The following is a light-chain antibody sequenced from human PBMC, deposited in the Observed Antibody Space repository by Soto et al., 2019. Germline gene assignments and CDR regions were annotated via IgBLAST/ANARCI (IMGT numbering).Light chain of an antibody. CDR3: QQYHNYRT. V-gene: IGKV1-5*01. CDR1: QNISSS. J-gene: IGKJ1*01. Sequence: IQLTQSPSTLASSVGDRVTLTCRASQNISSSLAWYQQKPGNAPNLLINHASNLESGVPPRLSGSGSGTEFTLTISSMQPDDYATYYCQQYHNYRTFGQGTKVDIK. CDR2: HAS.